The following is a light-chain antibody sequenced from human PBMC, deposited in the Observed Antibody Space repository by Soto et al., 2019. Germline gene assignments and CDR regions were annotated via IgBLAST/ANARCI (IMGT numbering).Light chain of an antibody. Sequence: ELVLTQSPDTLSLSPGERATLSCRASQTVTNNYLAWHQQRPGQAPRLLLYGASSRATGIPDRFSGSGSGTDFTLTISSLEPEDFAVYYWQQYGGSPPRYTFGQGTKLEIK. V-gene: IGKV3-20*01. CDR1: QTVTNNY. CDR3: QQYGGSPPRYT. J-gene: IGKJ2*01. CDR2: GAS.